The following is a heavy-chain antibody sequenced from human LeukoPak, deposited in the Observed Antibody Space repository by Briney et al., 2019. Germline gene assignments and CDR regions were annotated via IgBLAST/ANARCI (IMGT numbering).Heavy chain of an antibody. CDR1: GGSFSGYY. Sequence: PSETLSLTCAVYGGSFSGYYWSWIRQPPGKGLEWIGEINHSGSTNYNPSLKSRVTISVDTSKNQFSLKLSSVTAADTAVYYCARTPQRYGSGSYFPAYPRPCFDYWGQGTLVTVSS. J-gene: IGHJ4*02. D-gene: IGHD3-10*01. V-gene: IGHV4-34*01. CDR3: ARTPQRYGSGSYFPAYPRPCFDY. CDR2: INHSGST.